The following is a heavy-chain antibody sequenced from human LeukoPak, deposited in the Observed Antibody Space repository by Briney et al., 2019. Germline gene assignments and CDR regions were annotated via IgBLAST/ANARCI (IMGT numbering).Heavy chain of an antibody. D-gene: IGHD6-19*01. Sequence: SGPTLVNPTQTLTLTCTFSGFSLSTSGMRVSWIRQPPGKALEWLSRIDWDDDKFYTTSLKTRITISKDTSKNQVVLTMTNMDPVDTATYYCARSGIAVAGTGDYFDYWGQGTLVTVSS. V-gene: IGHV2-70*04. J-gene: IGHJ4*02. CDR3: ARSGIAVAGTGDYFDY. CDR1: GFSLSTSGMR. CDR2: IDWDDDK.